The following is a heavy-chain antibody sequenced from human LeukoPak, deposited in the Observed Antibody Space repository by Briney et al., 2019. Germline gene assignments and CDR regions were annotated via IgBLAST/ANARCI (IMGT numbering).Heavy chain of an antibody. CDR3: ARGRYDSSGYYYGEYDY. Sequence: GGSLRLSCAASGFTVSSNYMSWVRQAPGKGLEWVSVIYSGGSTYYADSVKGRFTISRDNSKNTLYLQMNSLRAEDTAVYYCARGRYDSSGYYYGEYDYWGQGTLVTVSS. CDR2: IYSGGST. D-gene: IGHD3-22*01. CDR1: GFTVSSNY. V-gene: IGHV3-66*01. J-gene: IGHJ4*02.